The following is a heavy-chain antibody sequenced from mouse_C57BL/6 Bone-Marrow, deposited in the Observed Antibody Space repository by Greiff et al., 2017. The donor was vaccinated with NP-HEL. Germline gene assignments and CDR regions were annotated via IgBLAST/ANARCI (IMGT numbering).Heavy chain of an antibody. V-gene: IGHV1-81*01. D-gene: IGHD1-1*01. Sequence: QVQLQQSGAELARPGASVKLSCKASGYTFTSYGISWVKQRTGQGLEWIGEIYPRSGNTYYNEKFKGKATLTADKSSSPAYMELLSLTSEDSPVYFCAASDYYYYCSSPFDYWGQGTTLTVSS. CDR2: IYPRSGNT. CDR1: GYTFTSYG. CDR3: AASDYYYYCSSPFDY. J-gene: IGHJ2*01.